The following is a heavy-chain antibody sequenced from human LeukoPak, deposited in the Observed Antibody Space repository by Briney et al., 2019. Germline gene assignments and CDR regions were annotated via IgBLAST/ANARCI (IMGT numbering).Heavy chain of an antibody. Sequence: LTPARAPAALTFTSYGTRCVRQPPSNWREWVVVIWYGGSNKNHASSVKGRFTISRDNTNNTLNRQMNSLRAEATTVYYCARVGPLRQLVRYWGQGTLVTVSS. D-gene: IGHD1-1*01. J-gene: IGHJ4*02. CDR1: ALTFTSYG. CDR2: IWYGGSNK. CDR3: ARVGPLRQLVRY. V-gene: IGHV3-33*08.